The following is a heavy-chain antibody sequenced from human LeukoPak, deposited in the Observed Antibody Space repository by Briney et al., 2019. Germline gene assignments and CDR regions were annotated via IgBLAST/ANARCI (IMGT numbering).Heavy chain of an antibody. D-gene: IGHD6-13*01. J-gene: IGHJ4*02. CDR1: GFSFSSYA. V-gene: IGHV3-64*01. CDR2: ISSNGGST. Sequence: GGSLRLSCAASGFSFSSYAMHWVRQAPGKGLEYVSAISSNGGSTYYANSVKGRFTISRDNSKNTLYLQMGSLRAEDMAVYYCARAASRVGSSSLGYWGQGTLVTVSS. CDR3: ARAASRVGSSSLGY.